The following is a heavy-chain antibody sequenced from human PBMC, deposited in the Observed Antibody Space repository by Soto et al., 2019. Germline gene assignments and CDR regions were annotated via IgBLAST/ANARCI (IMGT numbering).Heavy chain of an antibody. Sequence: QVQLQQWGAGLLKPSETLSLTCAVYGGSFSGYYWSWIRQPPGKGLEWIGEINQSGSTNYNPSLTSRVTISVDTSKNQFSLKLSSVTAADTAVYYCARRGYHLVITMVRGVMGWFDPWGQGTLVTVSS. V-gene: IGHV4-34*01. J-gene: IGHJ5*02. CDR3: ARRGYHLVITMVRGVMGWFDP. CDR2: INQSGST. CDR1: GGSFSGYY. D-gene: IGHD3-10*01.